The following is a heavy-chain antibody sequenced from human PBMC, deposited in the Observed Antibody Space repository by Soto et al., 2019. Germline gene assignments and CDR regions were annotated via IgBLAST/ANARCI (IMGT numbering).Heavy chain of an antibody. Sequence: QVQLQESGPGLVETSQTLSLTCTVSGGSVSTTYYYWSWIRQHPGKGLEWIGYLSYSGTTYYNPSLKSRVAMAVDTSKNQFSLNLSSVTAADTAVYYCARVTAGWEFDYWGQGTLVTVSS. CDR2: LSYSGTT. V-gene: IGHV4-31*03. D-gene: IGHD6-19*01. CDR1: GGSVSTTYYY. J-gene: IGHJ4*02. CDR3: ARVTAGWEFDY.